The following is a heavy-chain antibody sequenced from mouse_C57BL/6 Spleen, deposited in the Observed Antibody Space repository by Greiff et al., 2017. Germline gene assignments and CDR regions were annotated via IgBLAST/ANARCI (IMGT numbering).Heavy chain of an antibody. V-gene: IGHV5-17*01. J-gene: IGHJ4*01. CDR2: ISSGSSTI. CDR1: GFTFSDYG. CDR3: ARGARDYAMDY. Sequence: DVQLVESGGGLVKPGGSLKLSCAASGFTFSDYGMHWVRQAPEKGLEWVAYISSGSSTIYYADTVKGRFTISRDNAKNTLFLQMTSLRSEDTAMYYCARGARDYAMDYWGQGTSVTVSS.